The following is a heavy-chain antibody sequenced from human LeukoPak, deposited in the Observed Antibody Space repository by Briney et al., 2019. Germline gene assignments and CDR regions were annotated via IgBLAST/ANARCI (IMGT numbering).Heavy chain of an antibody. D-gene: IGHD6-19*01. J-gene: IGHJ5*02. CDR1: GFSFSDYY. V-gene: IGHV3-11*01. Sequence: GGSLRLSCAASGFSFSDYYMSWIRQAPGKGLEWVSYISSRSTLIYYAGSVKGRFTISRDNAKNSLYLQMNSLRVDDTAVYYCARETVTVAGNWCDPWGQGTLVTVSS. CDR2: ISSRSTLI. CDR3: ARETVTVAGNWCDP.